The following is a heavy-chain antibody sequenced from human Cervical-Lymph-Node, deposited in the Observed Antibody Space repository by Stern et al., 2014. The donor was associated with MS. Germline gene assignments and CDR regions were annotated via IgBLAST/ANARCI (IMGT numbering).Heavy chain of an antibody. CDR1: CGSISSGGYS. J-gene: IGHJ3*02. D-gene: IGHD4-17*01. Sequence: QLQLQESGSGLVKPSQTLSLTCAVSCGSISSGGYSWSWIRQPPGQGLEWIGSIYHSGSPYYTPSLKSRVTISVDRSKNQFSLKLSSVTAADTAVYYCARSSTVTPNAFDIWGQGTMVTVSS. CDR2: IYHSGSP. V-gene: IGHV4-30-2*01. CDR3: ARSSTVTPNAFDI.